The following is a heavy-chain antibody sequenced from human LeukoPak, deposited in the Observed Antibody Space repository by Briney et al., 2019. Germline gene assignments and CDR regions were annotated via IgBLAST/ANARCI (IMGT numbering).Heavy chain of an antibody. CDR2: ISSSSSYI. J-gene: IGHJ6*03. Sequence: GGSLRLSCAASGFTFSSYAMIWVRQAPGKGLEWVSSISSSSSYIYYADSVKGRFTISRDNAKNSLYLQMNSLRAEDTAVYYCARDPWDYYMDVWGKGTTVTVSS. CDR3: ARDPWDYYMDV. CDR1: GFTFSSYA. D-gene: IGHD7-27*01. V-gene: IGHV3-21*01.